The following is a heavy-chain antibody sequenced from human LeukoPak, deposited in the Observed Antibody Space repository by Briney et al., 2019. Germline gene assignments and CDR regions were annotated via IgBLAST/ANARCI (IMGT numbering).Heavy chain of an antibody. CDR2: RHYSGST. J-gene: IGHJ4*02. CDR3: ARDPSGYFNY. Sequence: SETLSLTCTVSGGSISSYYWSWIRQPPGKGLEWIGYRHYSGSTNYNPSLESRVTISVDTSKNQFSLKLSSVTAADTAVYYCARDPSGYFNYWGQGTLATVSS. D-gene: IGHD3-22*01. CDR1: GGSISSYY. V-gene: IGHV4-59*01.